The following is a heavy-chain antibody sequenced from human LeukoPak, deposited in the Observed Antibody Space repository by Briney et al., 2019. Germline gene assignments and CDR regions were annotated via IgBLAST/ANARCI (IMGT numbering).Heavy chain of an antibody. J-gene: IGHJ6*02. CDR1: GFTFSSYW. CDR3: ASLGYDFWSGYNYGMDV. CDR2: TNSDGSST. Sequence: QPGGSLRLSCAASGFTFSSYWMHWVRHAPGKGLVWVSRTNSDGSSTSYADSVKGRFTISRDNAKNTLYLQINSLRAEDTAVYYCASLGYDFWSGYNYGMDVWGQGTTVTVSS. V-gene: IGHV3-74*01. D-gene: IGHD3-3*01.